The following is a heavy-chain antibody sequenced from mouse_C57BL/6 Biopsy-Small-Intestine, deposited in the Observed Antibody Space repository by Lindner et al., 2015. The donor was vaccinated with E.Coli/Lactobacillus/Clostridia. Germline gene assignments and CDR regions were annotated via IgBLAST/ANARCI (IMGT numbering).Heavy chain of an antibody. J-gene: IGHJ3*01. CDR2: VNPDTGVT. CDR3: GRDPGRQLGYPSFDI. Sequence: SVKVSCKASGYGFTGYYIHWVRQAPGQGLEWVGLVNPDTGVTTYAQKFQGRVTVTRDTSGSTAHMELSSLKSDDTAVYYCGRDPGRQLGYPSFDIWGQGTIVTVSS. V-gene: IGHV1-66*01. D-gene: IGHD3-3*01. CDR1: GYGFTGYY.